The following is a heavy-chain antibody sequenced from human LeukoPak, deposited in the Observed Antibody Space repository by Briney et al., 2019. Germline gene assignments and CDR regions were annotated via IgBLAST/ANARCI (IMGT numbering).Heavy chain of an antibody. CDR1: GGSISSYY. CDR2: IYYSGST. D-gene: IGHD2-2*01. V-gene: IGHV4-59*01. CDR3: ARVGGSTSFWDYYYMDV. J-gene: IGHJ6*03. Sequence: PSETLSLTCTVSGGSISSYYWSWVRHPPGRGLVWIGYIYYSGSTNYNPSLKSRVTISVDTSKNQFSLKLSSVTAADTAVYYCARVGGSTSFWDYYYMDVWGKGTTVTVSS.